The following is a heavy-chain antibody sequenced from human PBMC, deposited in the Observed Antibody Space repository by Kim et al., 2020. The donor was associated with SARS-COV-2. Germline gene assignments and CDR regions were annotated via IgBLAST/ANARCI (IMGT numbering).Heavy chain of an antibody. CDR1: GASISSGGYY. V-gene: IGHV4-31*03. Sequence: SETLSLTCNVSGASISSGGYYWSWIRQHPGKGLEWIGYIYYSGTTYYNPSLKSRITISVDISENQFSLDLNSVTAADTAVYYCSRADSSSWFGPWVQGTL. CDR3: SRADSSSWFGP. CDR2: IYYSGTT. J-gene: IGHJ5*02. D-gene: IGHD6-13*01.